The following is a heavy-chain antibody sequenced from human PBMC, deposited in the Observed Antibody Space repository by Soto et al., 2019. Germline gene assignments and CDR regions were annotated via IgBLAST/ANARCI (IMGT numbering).Heavy chain of an antibody. CDR1: GYTFTSYG. CDR2: ISAYNGHT. CDR3: ARKEPRIVGATGVDY. V-gene: IGHV1-18*04. J-gene: IGHJ4*02. D-gene: IGHD1-26*01. Sequence: QVKLVQSGAEVKKPGASVKVSCKASGYTFTSYGISWVRQAPGQGLEWMGWISAYNGHTNYAQKLQGRVTMTTDTSTSTAYMELRSLRSDDTAVYYCARKEPRIVGATGVDYWGQGTLVTVSS.